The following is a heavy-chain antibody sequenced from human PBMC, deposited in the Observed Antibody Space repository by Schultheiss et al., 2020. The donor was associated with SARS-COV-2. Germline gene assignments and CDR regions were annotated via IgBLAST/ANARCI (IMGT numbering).Heavy chain of an antibody. CDR2: IYHSGST. CDR1: RGSISSGGYY. Sequence: SETLSLTCTVSRGSISSGGYYWSWIRQHPGKGLEWIGYIYHSGSTNYNPSLKSRVTISVDTSKNQFSLKLSSVTAADTAVYYCARDRGQRSSSHYGMDVWGQGTTVTVSS. J-gene: IGHJ6*02. CDR3: ARDRGQRSSSHYGMDV. D-gene: IGHD6-6*01. V-gene: IGHV4-31*03.